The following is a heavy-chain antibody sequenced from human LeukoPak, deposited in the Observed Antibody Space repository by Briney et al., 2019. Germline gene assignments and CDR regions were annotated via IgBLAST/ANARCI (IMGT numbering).Heavy chain of an antibody. CDR1: GYTFINYY. CDR3: ASYREAVGFDY. D-gene: IGHD3-16*02. V-gene: IGHV1-46*01. J-gene: IGHJ4*02. Sequence: ASVKVSCKASGYTFINYYMHWVRQAPGQGLEWMGITTPGGGSTSYAQKLQGSVTMTRDTSTSTVYMELSSLASEDTAVYYCASYREAVGFDYWGQGTLVTVSS. CDR2: TTPGGGST.